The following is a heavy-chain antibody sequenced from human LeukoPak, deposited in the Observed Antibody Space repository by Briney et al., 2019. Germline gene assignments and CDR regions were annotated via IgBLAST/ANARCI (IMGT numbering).Heavy chain of an antibody. Sequence: GGTLRLSCAASGFTFSSYAMSWVRQAPGKGLEWVSAISGSGGSTYYADSVEGRFTISRDNSKNTLYLQMNSLRAEDTAVYYCAKEGCSSTSCYDYFDYWGQGTLVTVSS. J-gene: IGHJ4*02. CDR3: AKEGCSSTSCYDYFDY. CDR1: GFTFSSYA. V-gene: IGHV3-23*01. D-gene: IGHD2-2*01. CDR2: ISGSGGST.